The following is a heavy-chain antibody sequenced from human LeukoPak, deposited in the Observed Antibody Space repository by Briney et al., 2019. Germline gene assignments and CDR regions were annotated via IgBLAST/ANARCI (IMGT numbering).Heavy chain of an antibody. CDR1: GFTFSSYW. V-gene: IGHV3-74*01. J-gene: IGHJ4*02. CDR3: ARGYVGIDY. D-gene: IGHD5-12*01. CDR2: INSDGSST. Sequence: GSLRLSCAASGFTFSSYWMHWVRQVPGKGLVWVSRINSDGSSTIDADSVKGRFTISRDNAKNTLYLQMNSLRAEDTAVYYCARGYVGIDYWGQGTLVTVSS.